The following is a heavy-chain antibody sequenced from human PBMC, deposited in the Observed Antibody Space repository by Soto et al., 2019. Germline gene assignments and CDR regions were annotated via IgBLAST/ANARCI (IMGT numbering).Heavy chain of an antibody. CDR3: AKDLGSGWYGGDY. D-gene: IGHD6-19*01. J-gene: IGHJ4*02. Sequence: LXLSCAASGLTFSSYGMHWVRQAPGKGLEWVAVISYDGSNKYYADSVKGRFTISRDNSKNTLYLQMNSLRAEDTAVYYCAKDLGSGWYGGDYWGQGTLVTVSS. CDR2: ISYDGSNK. CDR1: GLTFSSYG. V-gene: IGHV3-30*18.